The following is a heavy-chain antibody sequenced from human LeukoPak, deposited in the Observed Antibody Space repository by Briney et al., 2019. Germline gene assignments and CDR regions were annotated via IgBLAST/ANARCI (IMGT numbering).Heavy chain of an antibody. CDR1: GYTPTELS. CDR3: ATTVGATEHYYYYMDV. V-gene: IGHV1-24*01. D-gene: IGHD1-26*01. CDR2: FDPGDGET. J-gene: IGHJ6*03. Sequence: ASVKVSCEVSGYTPTELSMHCVRQAPGKGLGWMGGFDPGDGETIYAQKFQGRVTMTEDTSTDTAYMELSSLRSEDTAVYYCATTVGATEHYYYYMDVWGKGTTVTVSS.